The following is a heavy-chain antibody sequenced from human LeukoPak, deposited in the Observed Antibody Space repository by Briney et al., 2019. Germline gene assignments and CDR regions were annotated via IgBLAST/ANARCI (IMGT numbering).Heavy chain of an antibody. J-gene: IGHJ2*01. CDR2: INTNTGNP. CDR3: ARDRAAAGAPSPWYFDL. V-gene: IGHV7-4-1*02. D-gene: IGHD6-13*01. CDR1: GYTFTSYA. Sequence: ASVKVSCKASGYTFTSYAMNWVRQAPGQGLEWMGWINTNTGNPTYAQGFTGRFVFSLDTSVSTAYLQISSLKAEDTAVYYCARDRAAAGAPSPWYFDLWGRGTLDTVSS.